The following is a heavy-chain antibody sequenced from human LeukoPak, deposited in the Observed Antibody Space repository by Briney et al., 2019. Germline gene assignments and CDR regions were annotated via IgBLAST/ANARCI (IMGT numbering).Heavy chain of an antibody. J-gene: IGHJ4*02. V-gene: IGHV3-53*01. Sequence: GGSLRLSCAASGFSVSNKYMSWVRQAPGKGLEWVSVIYTGGDTYYADSVRGRFTISRDNSKNTVNLQMNSLRAEDTALYYCAGGQMFTSGGFDDWGQGTLVTDSS. CDR1: GFSVSNKY. CDR3: AGGQMFTSGGFDD. CDR2: IYTGGDT. D-gene: IGHD6-19*01.